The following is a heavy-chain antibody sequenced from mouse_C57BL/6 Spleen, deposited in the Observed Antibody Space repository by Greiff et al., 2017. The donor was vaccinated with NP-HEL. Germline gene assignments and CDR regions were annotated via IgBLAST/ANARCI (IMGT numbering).Heavy chain of an antibody. Sequence: ESGPGLVKPSQSLSLTCSVTGYSITSGYYWNWIRQFPGNKLEWMGYISYDGSNNYNPSLKNRISITRDTSKNQFFLKLNSVTTEDTATYYCARDGVYYFDYWGQGTTLTVSS. J-gene: IGHJ2*01. CDR1: GYSITSGYY. CDR3: ARDGVYYFDY. CDR2: ISYDGSN. V-gene: IGHV3-6*01.